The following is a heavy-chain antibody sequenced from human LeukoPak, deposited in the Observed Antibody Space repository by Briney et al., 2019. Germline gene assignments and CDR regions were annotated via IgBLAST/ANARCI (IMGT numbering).Heavy chain of an antibody. J-gene: IGHJ5*02. Sequence: SGPTLVKPPQTLTLTCTFSGFSLSTSGVGVGWVRQPPGKALEWLALIYWDDDKRYSPSLKSRLTITKDTSKNQVVLTMTNMDPVDTATYYCAHESSWHVFDPWGQGTLVTVSS. D-gene: IGHD6-13*01. CDR3: AHESSWHVFDP. CDR2: IYWDDDK. CDR1: GFSLSTSGVG. V-gene: IGHV2-5*02.